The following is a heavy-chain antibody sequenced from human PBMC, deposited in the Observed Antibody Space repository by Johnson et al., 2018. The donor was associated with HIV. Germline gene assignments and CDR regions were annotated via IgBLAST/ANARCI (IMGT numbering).Heavy chain of an antibody. CDR1: GFTFSNAW. Sequence: VQLVESGGGLVKPGGSLRLSCAASGFTFSNAWMTWVRQAPGRGLEWVGRIKSKTDGGTTDYIAPVKGRFTISRDDSKNSLYLQMNSLRAGDTAVYYCARDRSKGGAFDIWGQGTMVTVSS. V-gene: IGHV3-15*01. D-gene: IGHD2/OR15-2a*01. CDR2: IKSKTDGGTT. J-gene: IGHJ3*02. CDR3: ARDRSKGGAFDI.